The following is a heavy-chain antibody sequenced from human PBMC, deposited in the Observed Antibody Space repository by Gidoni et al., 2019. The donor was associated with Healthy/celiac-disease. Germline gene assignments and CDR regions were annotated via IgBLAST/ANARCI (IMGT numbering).Heavy chain of an antibody. D-gene: IGHD3-3*02. CDR1: GFTFSGYA. V-gene: IGHV3-23*04. CDR2: ISGSGRST. J-gene: IGHJ5*02. Sequence: EVQLVESGGDLFQPGEYLRLSCVASGFTFSGYAMSWVRQAPGKGLQWVSSISGSGRSTYYPDSMKGRFTISSDNSKNALYLQLNSLRAEDTAIYYCVRILAAIDLWGQGTLVTVSS. CDR3: VRILAAIDL.